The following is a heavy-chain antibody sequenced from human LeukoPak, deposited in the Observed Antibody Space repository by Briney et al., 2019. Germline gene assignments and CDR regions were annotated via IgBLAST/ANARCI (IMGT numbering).Heavy chain of an antibody. J-gene: IGHJ4*02. Sequence: SETLSLTCTVSNDSISSGDYYWNWIRQPPGKGLEWIGYIFHRGGTSYNPSLKSRILFSVDTSQNQFSLKLNSVTAADTAVYYCARGPTGVLPKYWGQGTLVTVSS. CDR3: ARGPTGVLPKY. V-gene: IGHV4-30-4*01. D-gene: IGHD7-27*01. CDR2: IFHRGGT. CDR1: NDSISSGDYY.